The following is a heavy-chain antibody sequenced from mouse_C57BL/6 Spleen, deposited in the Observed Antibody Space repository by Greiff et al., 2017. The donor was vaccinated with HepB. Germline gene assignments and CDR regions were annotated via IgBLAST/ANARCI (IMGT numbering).Heavy chain of an antibody. Sequence: QVQLQQSGPELVKPGASVKLSCKASGYTFTSYDINWVKQRPGQGLEWIGWIYPRDGSTKYNEKFKVKATLTVDTSSSAAYWALHSLTSEDSAVYFCARGGYGSSGAYWGQGTLVTVSA. D-gene: IGHD1-1*01. CDR2: IYPRDGST. V-gene: IGHV1-85*01. J-gene: IGHJ3*01. CDR3: ARGGYGSSGAY. CDR1: GYTFTSYD.